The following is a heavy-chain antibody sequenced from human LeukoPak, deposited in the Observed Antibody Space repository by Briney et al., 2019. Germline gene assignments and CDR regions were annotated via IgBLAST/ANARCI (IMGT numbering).Heavy chain of an antibody. CDR2: ISGSGGST. CDR1: GFTFSSYA. Sequence: GGSLRLSCAASGFTFSSYAMSWVRQAPGKGLEWVSAISGSGGSTYYADSVKGRFTISRDDSKNTLYLQMNSLRAEDTAVYYCAKLFGYGQRFGGYWGQGTLVTVSS. D-gene: IGHD5-18*01. V-gene: IGHV3-23*01. J-gene: IGHJ4*02. CDR3: AKLFGYGQRFGGY.